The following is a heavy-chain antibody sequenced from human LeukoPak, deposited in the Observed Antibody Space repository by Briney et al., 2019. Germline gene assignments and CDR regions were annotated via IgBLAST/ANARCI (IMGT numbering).Heavy chain of an antibody. CDR2: IYSSGST. J-gene: IGHJ4*02. D-gene: IGHD3-16*01. V-gene: IGHV3-53*01. Sequence: GGSLRLSCAASGFTVSSNYMSWVRQAPGKGLEWVSVIYSSGSTYYADSVKGRFTISRDNSKNTLYLQMNSLRAEDTAVYYCAREEGGMGFDYWGQGTLVTVSS. CDR3: AREEGGMGFDY. CDR1: GFTVSSNY.